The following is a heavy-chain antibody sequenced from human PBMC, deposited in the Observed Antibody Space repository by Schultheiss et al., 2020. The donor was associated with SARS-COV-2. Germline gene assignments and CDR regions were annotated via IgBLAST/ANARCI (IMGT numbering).Heavy chain of an antibody. CDR2: ISSSSSYI. Sequence: GGSLRLSCAASGFTLSSYSMNWVRQAPGKGLEWVSSISSSSSYIYYADSVKGRFTISRDNAKNSLYLQMSSLRAEDTAVYYCAGGPGWLPVSWGQGTLVTVSS. CDR1: GFTLSSYS. D-gene: IGHD5-12*01. CDR3: AGGPGWLPVS. V-gene: IGHV3-21*01. J-gene: IGHJ5*02.